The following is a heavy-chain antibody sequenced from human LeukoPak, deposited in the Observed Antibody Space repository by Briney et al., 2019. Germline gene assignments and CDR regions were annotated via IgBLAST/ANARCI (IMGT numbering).Heavy chain of an antibody. CDR2: ISCDGSNK. CDR1: GFTSSSYA. D-gene: IGHD6-19*01. V-gene: IGHV3-30*04. J-gene: IGHJ5*02. Sequence: PGGSLRLSCAASGFTSSSYAMHWVRQAPGKGLEWVAVISCDGSNKYYADSVKGRFTISRDNSKNTLYLQMNSLRAEDTAVYYCARDLSSGWYDWWFDPWGQGTLVTVSS. CDR3: ARDLSSGWYDWWFDP.